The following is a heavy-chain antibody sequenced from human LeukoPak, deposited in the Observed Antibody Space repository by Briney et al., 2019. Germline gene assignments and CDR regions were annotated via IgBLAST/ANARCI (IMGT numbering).Heavy chain of an antibody. D-gene: IGHD6-13*01. J-gene: IGHJ4*02. Sequence: SETLSLTCAVYGGSFSGYYWSWIRQPPGKGLEWIGEINHSGSTNYNPSLKSRVTISVDTSENQFSLKLSSVTAADTAVYYCARGIAAAPLGTFDYWGQGTLVTVSS. CDR2: INHSGST. CDR3: ARGIAAAPLGTFDY. V-gene: IGHV4-34*01. CDR1: GGSFSGYY.